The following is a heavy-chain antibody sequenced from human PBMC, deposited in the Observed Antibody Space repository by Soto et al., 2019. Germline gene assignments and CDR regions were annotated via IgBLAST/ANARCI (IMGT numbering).Heavy chain of an antibody. V-gene: IGHV1-3*01. J-gene: IGHJ5*02. CDR1: GYTFTSYA. CDR2: INAGNGNT. D-gene: IGHD2-2*01. CDR3: ARDATQVVPAAMYHWFDP. Sequence: ASVKVSCKASGYTFTSYAMHWVRQAPGQRLEWMGWINAGNGNTKYSQKFQGRVTITRDTSASTAYMELSSLRSEGTAVYYCARDATQVVPAAMYHWFDPCGQGSLVTVS.